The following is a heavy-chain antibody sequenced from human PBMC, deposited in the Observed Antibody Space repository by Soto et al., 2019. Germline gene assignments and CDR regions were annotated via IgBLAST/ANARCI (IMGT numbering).Heavy chain of an antibody. CDR3: ARVWANSGYYVAYDY. CDR1: GFTFSSYW. Sequence: PGGSLRRSCAASGFTFSSYWMHCVRLVPGKGLVWLSRINSNGDNIRYADSVKGRFTISRDNAKNTLYLQMNSLRAEDTAVYYCARVWANSGYYVAYDYWGQGTPVTVSS. J-gene: IGHJ4*02. V-gene: IGHV3-74*01. D-gene: IGHD3-22*01. CDR2: INSNGDNI.